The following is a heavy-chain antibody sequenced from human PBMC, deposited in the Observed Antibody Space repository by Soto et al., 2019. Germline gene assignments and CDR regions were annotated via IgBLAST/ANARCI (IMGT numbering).Heavy chain of an antibody. J-gene: IGHJ4*01. V-gene: IGHV4-59*07. CDR1: SDATSSYY. CDR2: ISYSGNT. Sequence: SDILSLTCIISSDATSSYYWSWIRQSPGKGLEWIGYISYSGNTDYNPSLKSRVTISVDTSKDQLSLKVTSVTAADTAMYYCARNAGSYTPFDYWGHGTLVNVSS. D-gene: IGHD2-2*01. CDR3: ARNAGSYTPFDY.